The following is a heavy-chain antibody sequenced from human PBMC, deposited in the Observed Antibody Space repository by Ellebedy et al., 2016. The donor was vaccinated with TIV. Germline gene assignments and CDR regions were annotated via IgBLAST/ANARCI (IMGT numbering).Heavy chain of an antibody. CDR3: ARDRCSSTSCYAGGGMDV. J-gene: IGHJ6*02. V-gene: IGHV1-69*06. CDR1: GGTFSSYA. Sequence: SVKVSXXASGGTFSSYAISWVRQAPGQGLEWMGGIIPIFGTANYAQKFQGRVTITADKSTSTAYMELSRLRSDDTAVYYCARDRCSSTSCYAGGGMDVWGRGTTVTVSS. D-gene: IGHD2-2*01. CDR2: IIPIFGTA.